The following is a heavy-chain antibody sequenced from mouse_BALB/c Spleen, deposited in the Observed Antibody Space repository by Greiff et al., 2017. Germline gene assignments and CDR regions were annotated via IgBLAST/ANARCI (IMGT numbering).Heavy chain of an antibody. J-gene: IGHJ4*01. D-gene: IGHD2-2*01. CDR2: INPYNGDT. Sequence: EVQLQQSGPELVKPGASVKISCKASGYSFTGYFMNWVMQSHGKSLEWIGRINPYNGDTFYNQKFKGKATLTVDKSSSTAHMELRSLTSEDSAVYYCAREGYGYDRAMDYWGQGTSVTVSS. CDR1: GYSFTGYF. CDR3: AREGYGYDRAMDY. V-gene: IGHV1-20*01.